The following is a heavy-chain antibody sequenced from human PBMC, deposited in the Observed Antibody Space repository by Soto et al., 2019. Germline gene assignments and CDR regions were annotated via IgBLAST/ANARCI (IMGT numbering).Heavy chain of an antibody. V-gene: IGHV1-18*01. J-gene: IGHJ6*02. CDR2: ISGYNGDT. D-gene: IGHD4-17*01. CDR3: ARTVGYYYGMDV. CDR1: GYSFTTYG. Sequence: ASVKVSCKASGYSFTTYGISWVRQAPGQGLEWMGWISGYNGDTNNSQKFQGRVTMTIDTSATTTYLELRSLRSEDTAVYYCARTVGYYYGMDVWGQGTKVTVSS.